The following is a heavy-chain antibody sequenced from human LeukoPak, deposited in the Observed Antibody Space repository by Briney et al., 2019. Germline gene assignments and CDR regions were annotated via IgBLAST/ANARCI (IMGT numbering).Heavy chain of an antibody. V-gene: IGHV3-30*18. CDR3: AKGWRYYYGSGSSYFDY. CDR1: GFTFSSYG. CDR2: ISYDGSNK. D-gene: IGHD3-10*01. Sequence: GGSLRLSCAASGFTFSSYGMHWVRQAPGKGLEWVAVISYDGSNKYYADSMKGRFTISRDNSKNTLYLQMNSLRAEDTAVYYCAKGWRYYYGSGSSYFDYWGQGTLVTVSS. J-gene: IGHJ4*02.